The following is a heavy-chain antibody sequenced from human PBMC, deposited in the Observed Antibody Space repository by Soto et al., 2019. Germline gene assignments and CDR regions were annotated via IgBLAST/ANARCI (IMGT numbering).Heavy chain of an antibody. CDR3: AKAVGSYGNSDY. D-gene: IGHD5-18*01. CDR1: GFTFDDYA. CDR2: IRWNSGSI. Sequence: EVQLVESVGGLVQPGRSLRLSCAASGFTFDDYAMHWVRQAPGKGLEWVSRIRWNSGSIGYADSVKGRFTISRDNAKNSLSLRITSLRAEDTAFYYCAKAVGSYGNSDYWGQGTLVTVSS. J-gene: IGHJ4*02. V-gene: IGHV3-9*01.